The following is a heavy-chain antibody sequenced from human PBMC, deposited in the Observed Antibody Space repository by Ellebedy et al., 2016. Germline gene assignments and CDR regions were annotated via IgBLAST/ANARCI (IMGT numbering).Heavy chain of an antibody. J-gene: IGHJ4*02. CDR1: GYTFTDYG. D-gene: IGHD2-15*01. V-gene: IGHV1-18*01. CDR2: INAYNGHT. Sequence: ASVKVSCXTSGYTFTDYGVSWVRQAPGQGLEWLGWINAYNGHTNYVQKLQGRVTMTTDTSTSTAYMELRSLRSDDTAVYYCARTIGYGGNSCDYWGQGTLVTVSS. CDR3: ARTIGYGGNSCDY.